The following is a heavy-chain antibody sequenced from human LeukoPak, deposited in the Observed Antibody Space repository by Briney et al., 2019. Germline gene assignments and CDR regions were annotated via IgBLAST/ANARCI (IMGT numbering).Heavy chain of an antibody. D-gene: IGHD6-13*01. V-gene: IGHV3-30-3*01. CDR3: ARESYSSRHYYFDY. J-gene: IGHJ4*02. CDR2: ISYDGSYK. Sequence: PGRSLRLSCAASGFTFSSYAMHWVRQAPGKGLEWVAVISYDGSYKYYADSVKGRFTISRDNSKNTLYLQMNSLRAEDTAVYYCARESYSSRHYYFDYWGQGTLVTVSS. CDR1: GFTFSSYA.